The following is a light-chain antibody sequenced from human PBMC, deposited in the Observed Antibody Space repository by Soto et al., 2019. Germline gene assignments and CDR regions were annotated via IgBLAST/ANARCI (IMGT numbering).Light chain of an antibody. CDR3: QQYNNWPALT. J-gene: IGKJ4*01. CDR1: QSVSST. CDR2: GAS. Sequence: EIVMTQSPATLSVSPGERATLSCRASQSVSSTLAWYQQKPGQAPRLLIYGASTRATGIPARFSGSGSGTEFTLTISSLQSEDVAVYYCQQYNNWPALTFGGGTKVEIK. V-gene: IGKV3D-15*01.